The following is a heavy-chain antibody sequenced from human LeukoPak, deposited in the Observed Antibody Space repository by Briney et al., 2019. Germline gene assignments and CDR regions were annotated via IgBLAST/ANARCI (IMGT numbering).Heavy chain of an antibody. CDR1: GGTFSSYA. V-gene: IGHV1-69*05. J-gene: IGHJ4*02. CDR3: ALGYDYSYFDY. Sequence: SVTVSCKASGGTFSSYAISWVRQAPGQGLEWMGGIIPVFGTANYAQKFQGRVTITTDESTSTAYMELSSLRSEDTAVYYCALGYDYSYFDYWGQGTLVTVSS. CDR2: IIPVFGTA. D-gene: IGHD5-12*01.